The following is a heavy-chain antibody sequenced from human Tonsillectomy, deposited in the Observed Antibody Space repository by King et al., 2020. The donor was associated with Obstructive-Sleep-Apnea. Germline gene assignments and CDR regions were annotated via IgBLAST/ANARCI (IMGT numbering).Heavy chain of an antibody. CDR1: CGSISSGGYY. D-gene: IGHD1-26*01. V-gene: IGHV4-31*03. Sequence: VQLQESGPGLVKPSQTLFLTCTVSCGSISSGGYYWSWIRQHPGKGPEWSGYIYYSGSTYYNPSLKSRVTRSVDTSKNQFSLKLSSVTAADTAVYYCARAGSWETVPDFDYWGQGTLVTVSS. CDR3: ARAGSWETVPDFDY. CDR2: IYYSGST. J-gene: IGHJ4*02.